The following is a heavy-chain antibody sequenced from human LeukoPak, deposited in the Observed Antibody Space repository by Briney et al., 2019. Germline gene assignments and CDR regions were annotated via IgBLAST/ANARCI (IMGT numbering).Heavy chain of an antibody. CDR1: GCTFSAYA. CDR3: ADSNYWYPVDY. Sequence: GGSLSLSCAASGCTFSAYAMRWVRQAPGKGLEWVSSITASGATTYYADSVKGRFTISRDNSKNTLYLQMNSLRAEDTAVYYCADSNYWYPVDYWGQGTLVTVSS. D-gene: IGHD4-11*01. V-gene: IGHV3-23*01. J-gene: IGHJ4*02. CDR2: ITASGATT.